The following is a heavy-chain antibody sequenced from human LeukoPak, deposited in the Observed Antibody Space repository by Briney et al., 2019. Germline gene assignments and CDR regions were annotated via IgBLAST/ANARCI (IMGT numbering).Heavy chain of an antibody. Sequence: ASVKASCKASGYTFTSYGINWVRQAPGQGLEWMGWISAYNGNTNYAQKLQGRVTMTTDTSTSTAYMELRSLRSDDTAVYYCARRIDCSGGSCYQYYFDYWGQGTLVTVSS. CDR2: ISAYNGNT. CDR3: ARRIDCSGGSCYQYYFDY. D-gene: IGHD2-15*01. CDR1: GYTFTSYG. J-gene: IGHJ4*02. V-gene: IGHV1-18*01.